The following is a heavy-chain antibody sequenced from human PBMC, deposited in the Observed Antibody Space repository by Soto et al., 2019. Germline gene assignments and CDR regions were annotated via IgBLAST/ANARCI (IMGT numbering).Heavy chain of an antibody. CDR3: ARDRGYSGYDSPRFYYGMDV. J-gene: IGHJ6*02. CDR1: GFTFSSYG. Sequence: QVQLVESGGGVVQPGRSLRLSCAASGFTFSSYGMHWVRQAPGKGLEWVAVIWYDGSNKWYADSVKGRFTSSRDNSKNPLYLQMNSLRAEDTAVYSCARDRGYSGYDSPRFYYGMDVWGQGTTVTVSS. CDR2: IWYDGSNK. D-gene: IGHD5-12*01. V-gene: IGHV3-33*01.